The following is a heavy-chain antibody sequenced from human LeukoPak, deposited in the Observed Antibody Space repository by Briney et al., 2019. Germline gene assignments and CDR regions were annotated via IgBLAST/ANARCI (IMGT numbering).Heavy chain of an antibody. CDR3: ERSSITMVRGVIKSTTSWYHYYNMDV. D-gene: IGHD3-10*01. CDR2: IKQDGSEK. CDR1: GFTFSSYA. V-gene: IGHV3-7*01. J-gene: IGHJ6*03. Sequence: GGTLRLSCAASGFTFSSYAMSWVRQAPGKGLEWVANIKQDGSEKNYVGSVKGRFTIARDNAKNSLYLQMNSLRAEDTAVYYCERSSITMVRGVIKSTTSWYHYYNMDVWGKGTTVTVSS.